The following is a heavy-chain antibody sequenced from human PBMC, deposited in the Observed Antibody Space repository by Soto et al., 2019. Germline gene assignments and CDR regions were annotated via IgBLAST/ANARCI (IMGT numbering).Heavy chain of an antibody. V-gene: IGHV1-2*04. CDR1: GYTFFGYY. J-gene: IGHJ6*02. Sequence: GASVKVSCKASGYTFFGYYMRWVRQAHVQVTEGMGCINPNSGGTNYAQKFQDWVTLTRDTSITTAYMELSGLKSADTAVYYCARGSVPAAISRSGYEDYYGMDVWGQGTMVPVSS. CDR3: ARGSVPAAISRSGYEDYYGMDV. D-gene: IGHD2-2*02. CDR2: INPNSGGT.